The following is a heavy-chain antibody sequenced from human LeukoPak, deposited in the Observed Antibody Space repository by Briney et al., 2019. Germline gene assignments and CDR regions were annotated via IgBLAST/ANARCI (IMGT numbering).Heavy chain of an antibody. CDR3: ARVGGSSTNYHYMDV. CDR1: GYTFSGYW. J-gene: IGHJ6*03. V-gene: IGHV3-7*03. D-gene: IGHD2-2*01. CDR2: IKHDGGEK. Sequence: GASVKLSCEASGYTFSGYWMRWVRQAPGQGLEWVANIKHDGGEKNYVEYVKGRVTMSRDNAMNSLYLEMSSLRAEDTAVYYCARVGGSSTNYHYMDVWGKATTLTDSS.